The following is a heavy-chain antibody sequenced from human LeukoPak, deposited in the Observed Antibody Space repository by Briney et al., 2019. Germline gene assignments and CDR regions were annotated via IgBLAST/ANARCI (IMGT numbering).Heavy chain of an antibody. CDR2: ISYDGSNK. Sequence: PGGSLRLSCAASGFSFSSYGMHWVCQAPGKGLEWVAVISYDGSNKYYADSVKGRFTISRDNSKNTLYLQMNSLRAEDTAVYYCAKDVGSCSSTSCYFGYYYYYMDVWGKGTTVTVSS. V-gene: IGHV3-30*18. D-gene: IGHD2-2*01. CDR3: AKDVGSCSSTSCYFGYYYYYMDV. CDR1: GFSFSSYG. J-gene: IGHJ6*03.